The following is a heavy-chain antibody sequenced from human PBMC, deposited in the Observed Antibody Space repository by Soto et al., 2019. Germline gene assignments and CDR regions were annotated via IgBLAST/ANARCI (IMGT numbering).Heavy chain of an antibody. CDR2: IYYSGST. CDR3: ARGYGSGRSYYYDGMDV. CDR1: GGSISSYY. J-gene: IGHJ6*02. D-gene: IGHD3-10*01. Sequence: PSETLSLTCTVSGGSISSYYWSWIRQPPGKGLEWIGYIYYSGSTKYNASLKSRVSISVDTSKNQFSLKLSSVTAADTAVYYCARGYGSGRSYYYDGMDVWGQGTTVTVSS. V-gene: IGHV4-59*01.